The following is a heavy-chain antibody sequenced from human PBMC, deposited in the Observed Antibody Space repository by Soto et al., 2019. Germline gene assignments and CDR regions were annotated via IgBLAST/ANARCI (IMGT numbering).Heavy chain of an antibody. CDR1: GGSISTYF. CDR2: IHKDGST. Sequence: SDTLSLTCTVSGGSISTYFWSWIRQPPGKGLEWIGYIHKDGSTDYNPALKSRVTILLDMSNKQFSLKLTSVTAADTAVYYCARALRTRLYTRFDPWDQGNRVTVYS. V-gene: IGHV4-59*01. D-gene: IGHD2-2*01. J-gene: IGHJ5*02. CDR3: ARALRTRLYTRFDP.